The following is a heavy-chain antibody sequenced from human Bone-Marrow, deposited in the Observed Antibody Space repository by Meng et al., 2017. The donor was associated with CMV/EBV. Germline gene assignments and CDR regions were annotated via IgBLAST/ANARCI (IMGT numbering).Heavy chain of an antibody. J-gene: IGHJ4*02. V-gene: IGHV3-30*04. Sequence: GGSLRLSCAASGFTFSSYAMHWVRQAPGKGLEWVAVISYDGSNKYYADSVKGRFTISRDNSKNTLYLQMNSLRAEDTAVYYCATESRSRSWFHSGQGTLVTVSS. CDR3: ATESRSRSWFH. CDR1: GFTFSSYA. CDR2: ISYDGSNK. D-gene: IGHD6-13*01.